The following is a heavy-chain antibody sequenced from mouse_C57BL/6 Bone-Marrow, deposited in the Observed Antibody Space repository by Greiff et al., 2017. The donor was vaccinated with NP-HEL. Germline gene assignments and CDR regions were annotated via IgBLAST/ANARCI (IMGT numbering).Heavy chain of an antibody. J-gene: IGHJ2*01. CDR2: ISYDGSN. CDR1: GYSITSGYY. CDR3: AGGLTLDY. Sequence: EVQLQESGPGLVKPSQSLSLTCSVTGYSITSGYYRNWIRQFPGNKLEWMGYISYDGSNNYNPSLKNRISITRDTSKNQFFLKLNSVTTEDSATYYGAGGLTLDYWGQGTTLTVSS. V-gene: IGHV3-6*01.